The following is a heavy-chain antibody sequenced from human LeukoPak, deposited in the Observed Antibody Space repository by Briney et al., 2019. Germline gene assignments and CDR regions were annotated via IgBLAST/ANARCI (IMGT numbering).Heavy chain of an antibody. CDR3: SRENGAFSPFDY. V-gene: IGHV4-4*02. CDR2: IALSGLT. Sequence: PSETLSPTCGVSGGSITSTNWWSWVRQPPGQGLEWIGEIALSGLTNYNPSLKSRVTMALDKSKNHLSLNLTSVTAADTAVYYCSRENGAFSPFDYWGQGTLVTVP. D-gene: IGHD2-8*01. CDR1: GGSITSTNW. J-gene: IGHJ4*02.